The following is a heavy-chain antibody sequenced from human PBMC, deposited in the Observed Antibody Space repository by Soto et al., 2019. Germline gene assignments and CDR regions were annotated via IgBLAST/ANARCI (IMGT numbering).Heavy chain of an antibody. J-gene: IGHJ4*02. V-gene: IGHV4-31*03. CDR3: ARGRSVRGVISSYYYFDY. D-gene: IGHD3-10*01. CDR2: IYYSGST. Sequence: SETLSLTCTVSGGSISSGGYYWSWIRQHPGKGLEWIGYIYYSGSTYYNPSLKSRVTISVDTSKNQFPLKLSSVTAADAAVYYCARGRSVRGVISSYYYFDYWGQGTLVTVSS. CDR1: GGSISSGGYY.